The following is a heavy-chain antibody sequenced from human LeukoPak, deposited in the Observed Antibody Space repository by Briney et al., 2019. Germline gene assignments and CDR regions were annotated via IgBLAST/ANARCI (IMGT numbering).Heavy chain of an antibody. J-gene: IGHJ6*03. D-gene: IGHD5-18*01. V-gene: IGHV3-23*01. CDR3: AKDGLQLWPTGDYYYYYMDV. CDR1: GFTFSSYA. CDR2: ISGSGGST. Sequence: PGGSLRLSCAASGFTFSSYAMSWVRQAPGKGLEWVSAISGSGGSTYYADSVKGRFTISRDNSKNTLYLQMNSLRAEDTAVYYCAKDGLQLWPTGDYYYYYMDVWGKGTTVTVSS.